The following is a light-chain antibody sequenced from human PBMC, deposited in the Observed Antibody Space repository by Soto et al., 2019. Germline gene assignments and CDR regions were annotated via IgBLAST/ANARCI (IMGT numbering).Light chain of an antibody. J-gene: IGKJ2*01. CDR2: GAS. CDR1: GSVSSRY. CDR3: QQYGSSPPYT. Sequence: EIVLTQSPGTLSLSPGERATLSCRASGSVSSRYLAWYQQKPGQAPRLLIYGASSRATGIPDRFSGSGSGTGFSLTISRLEPEDFAVYYCQQYGSSPPYTFGQGTKLEIK. V-gene: IGKV3-20*01.